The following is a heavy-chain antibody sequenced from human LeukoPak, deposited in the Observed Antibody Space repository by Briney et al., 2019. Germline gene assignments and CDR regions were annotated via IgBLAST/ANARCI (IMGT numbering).Heavy chain of an antibody. Sequence: GGSLRLSCAASGFTFSSYAMSWVRQAPGKGLEWVSYISSSGSTIYYADSVKGRFTISRDNAKNSLCLQMNSLRAEDTAVYYCARDHYYDSSGYYGYWGQGTLVTVSS. CDR3: ARDHYYDSSGYYGY. V-gene: IGHV3-48*04. CDR2: ISSSGSTI. J-gene: IGHJ4*02. CDR1: GFTFSSYA. D-gene: IGHD3-22*01.